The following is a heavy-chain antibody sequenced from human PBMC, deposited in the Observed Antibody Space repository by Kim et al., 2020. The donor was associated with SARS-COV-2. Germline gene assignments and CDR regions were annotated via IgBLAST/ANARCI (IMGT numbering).Heavy chain of an antibody. J-gene: IGHJ3*02. V-gene: IGHV3-33*01. D-gene: IGHD1-26*01. CDR3: AREYSGDAFDI. CDR1: GFTFSNYG. CDR2: IWYDGSNK. Sequence: GGSLRLSCAASGFTFSNYGIHWVRQAPGKGLEWVAVIWYDGSNKYYTDSVKGRFTISRDNSKNTLYLQMNSLRAEDTAVYYCAREYSGDAFDIWGQGTM.